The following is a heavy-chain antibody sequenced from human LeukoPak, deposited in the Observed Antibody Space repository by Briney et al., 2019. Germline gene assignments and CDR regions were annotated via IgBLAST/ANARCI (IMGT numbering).Heavy chain of an antibody. V-gene: IGHV3-74*01. CDR3: AKTLRYFDAPED. J-gene: IGHJ4*02. Sequence: GGSLRLSCAASGFTFSSYWMHWVRHTPGKGLVWVSRIKTDGSTTSYADSVKGRFTISRDNAKNTLYLQMNSLRAEDTAVYYCAKTLRYFDAPEDWGQGTLVTVSS. CDR2: IKTDGSTT. CDR1: GFTFSSYW. D-gene: IGHD3-9*01.